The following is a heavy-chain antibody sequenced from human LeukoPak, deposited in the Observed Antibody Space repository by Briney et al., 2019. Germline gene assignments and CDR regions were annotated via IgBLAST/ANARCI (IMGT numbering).Heavy chain of an antibody. CDR3: ARGESPLRYFDGSPHFDY. CDR2: IIPIFGTA. CDR1: GGTFSSYA. D-gene: IGHD3-9*01. Sequence: SVKVSCKASGGTFSSYAISWVRQAPGQGLEWMGGIIPIFGTANYAQKFQGRVTITADESTSTAYMELSSLRSEDTAVYYCARGESPLRYFDGSPHFDYWGQGTLVTVSS. J-gene: IGHJ4*02. V-gene: IGHV1-69*13.